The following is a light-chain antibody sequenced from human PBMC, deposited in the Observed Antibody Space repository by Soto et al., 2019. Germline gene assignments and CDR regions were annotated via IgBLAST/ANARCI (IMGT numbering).Light chain of an antibody. V-gene: IGKV1-27*01. CDR1: RYIDNH. J-gene: IGKJ1*01. CDR3: QTYDKAPWT. Sequence: DIQMTQSPSTLSPSVGDRVSITCRASRYIDNHVAWYQQKAGTGPKLLIFGASTLHSGVPSRFSASGSGTTFILTIRSLQPEDVATYYCQTYDKAPWTSGPGTMV. CDR2: GAS.